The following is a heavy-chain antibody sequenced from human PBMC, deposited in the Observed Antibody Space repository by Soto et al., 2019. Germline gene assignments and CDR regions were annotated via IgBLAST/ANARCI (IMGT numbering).Heavy chain of an antibody. Sequence: ASVKVSCKASGYTFTGYYMHWVRQAPGQGLEWMGWINPNSGGTNYAQKFQGWVTMTRDTSISTAYMELSRLRSDDTAVYYCASIPVNYVFWSDPQAHAFDIWGQGTMVTVSS. J-gene: IGHJ3*02. CDR3: ASIPVNYVFWSDPQAHAFDI. D-gene: IGHD3-3*01. CDR2: INPNSGGT. CDR1: GYTFTGYY. V-gene: IGHV1-2*04.